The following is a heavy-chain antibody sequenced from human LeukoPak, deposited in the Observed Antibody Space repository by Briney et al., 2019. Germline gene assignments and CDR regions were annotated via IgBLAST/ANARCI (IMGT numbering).Heavy chain of an antibody. Sequence: PSETLSLTCAVSGGSFSGYYWSWIRQPPGKGLEWIGEINHSGSTNYNPSLKSRVTISVDTSKNQFSLKLSSVTAADTAVYYCARGYYDFWSGYLYKGNYYYMDVWGKGTTVTVSS. D-gene: IGHD3-3*01. V-gene: IGHV4-34*01. J-gene: IGHJ6*03. CDR1: GGSFSGYY. CDR2: INHSGST. CDR3: ARGYYDFWSGYLYKGNYYYMDV.